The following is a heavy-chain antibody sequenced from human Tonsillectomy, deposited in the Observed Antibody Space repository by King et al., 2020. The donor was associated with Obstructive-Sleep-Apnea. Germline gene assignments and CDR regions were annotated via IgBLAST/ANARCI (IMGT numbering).Heavy chain of an antibody. V-gene: IGHV3-66*01. D-gene: IGHD3-10*01. CDR2: IYSGGYT. CDR3: ARGYYGSGSYPFDY. CDR1: GFTVSSNY. Sequence: VQLVESGGGLVQPGGSLRLSCAASGFTVSSNYMSWVRQAPGKGLEWVSVIYSGGYTYYADSVKGRIIISRDNSKNTLYLQMNSLRAEDTAVYYCARGYYGSGSYPFDYWGQGTLVTVSS. J-gene: IGHJ4*02.